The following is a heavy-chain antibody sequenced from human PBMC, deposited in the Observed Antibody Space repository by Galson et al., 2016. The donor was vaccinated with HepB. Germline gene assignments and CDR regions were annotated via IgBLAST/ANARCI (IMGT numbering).Heavy chain of an antibody. J-gene: IGHJ4*02. CDR3: ARGWLKGGFDC. D-gene: IGHD6-19*01. CDR2: TFYRSKWYN. V-gene: IGHV6-1*01. Sequence: CAISGDSVSRDIGWNWIRQSPSRGLEWLGRTFYRSKWYNDYAVSVKSRMTINPDTSRNQFSLQLNSVTPEDTAVYYCARGWLKGGFDCWGQGTLVTVSS. CDR1: GDSVSRDIG.